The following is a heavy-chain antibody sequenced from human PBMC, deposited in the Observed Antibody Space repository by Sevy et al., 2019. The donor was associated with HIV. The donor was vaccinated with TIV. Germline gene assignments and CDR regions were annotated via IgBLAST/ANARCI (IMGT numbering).Heavy chain of an antibody. J-gene: IGHJ5*01. D-gene: IGHD4-17*01. V-gene: IGHV4-39*01. Sequence: SETLSLTCAVSGGSIRSTSYYWGWIRQPPGKGLEWIASFDYAGTTYYTPALKSRVTISGDMSKNQFSLKLKSVTVADTAFYYCARYLRGDYAGGFDSWGQGTLVTVSS. CDR2: FDYAGTT. CDR3: ARYLRGDYAGGFDS. CDR1: GGSIRSTSYY.